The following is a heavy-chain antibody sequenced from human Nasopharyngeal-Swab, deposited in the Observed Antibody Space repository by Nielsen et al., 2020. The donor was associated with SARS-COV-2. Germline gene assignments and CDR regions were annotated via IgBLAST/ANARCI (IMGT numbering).Heavy chain of an antibody. Sequence: ASVKVSGKASGYTFANYGVSWVRQAPGQGLEWMGWMSVYNGNTGYAQNFQGRVTMTTDTSTNTGYLELRRLGSDDTAVYYCARGNGWYPDHWGQGTLVTVSS. J-gene: IGHJ4*02. CDR3: ARGNGWYPDH. V-gene: IGHV1-18*01. CDR2: MSVYNGNT. D-gene: IGHD6-19*01. CDR1: GYTFANYG.